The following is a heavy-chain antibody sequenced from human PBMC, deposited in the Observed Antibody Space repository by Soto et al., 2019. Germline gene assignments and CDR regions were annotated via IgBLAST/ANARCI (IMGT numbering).Heavy chain of an antibody. CDR3: ARVWGGAFDI. J-gene: IGHJ3*02. CDR2: IYYSGST. Sequence: ASETLSLTCTGSGGSISSYYWSWIRQPPGKGLEWIGYIYYSGSTNYNPSLKSRVTISVDTSKNQFSLKLSSVTAADTAVYYCARVWGGAFDIWGQGTMVT. D-gene: IGHD3-10*01. V-gene: IGHV4-59*01. CDR1: GGSISSYY.